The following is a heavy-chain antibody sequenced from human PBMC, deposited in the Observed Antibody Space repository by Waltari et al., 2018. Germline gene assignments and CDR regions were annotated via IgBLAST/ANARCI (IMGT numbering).Heavy chain of an antibody. J-gene: IGHJ4*02. CDR2: IYYSGST. V-gene: IGHV4-59*01. Sequence: QVQLQESGPGLVKPSATLSLTCTVSVGSISSYYWRWIRQPPGKGREWIGYIYYSGSTNYNPSLKSRVTISVDTSKNQFSLKLSSVTAADTAVYYCARGPTPSYFDYWGQGTLVTVSS. CDR1: VGSISSYY. CDR3: ARGPTPSYFDY.